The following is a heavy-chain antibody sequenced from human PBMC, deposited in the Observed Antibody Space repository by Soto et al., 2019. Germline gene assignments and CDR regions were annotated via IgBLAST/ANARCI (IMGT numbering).Heavy chain of an antibody. J-gene: IGHJ3*02. D-gene: IGHD2-15*01. CDR3: ARRMDGSGPGTFDI. Sequence: SETLSLTCTVSGGSISSSSYYWGWIRQPPGKGLEWIGSIYYSGSTYYNPSLKSRVTISVDTSKNQFSLKLSSVTAADTAVYYCARRMDGSGPGTFDIWGQGTMVTVSS. CDR1: GGSISSSSYY. V-gene: IGHV4-39*01. CDR2: IYYSGST.